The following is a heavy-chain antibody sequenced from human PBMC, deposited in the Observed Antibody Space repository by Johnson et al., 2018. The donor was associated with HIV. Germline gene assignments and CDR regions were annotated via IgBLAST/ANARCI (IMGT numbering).Heavy chain of an antibody. J-gene: IGHJ3*02. V-gene: IGHV3-43D*03. Sequence: VQLVESGGGVVQPGRSLRLSCAASGLTFSPFGTFSSFGFHWVRQAPGKGLEWVSLISWYGGTTHYADSVKGRFTISRDNSKNSLYLQMNSLRLEDTALYYCTKDFGGDGKLDAFDIWGQGTMVTVSS. CDR3: TKDFGGDGKLDAFDI. CDR1: GLTFSPFGTFSSFG. D-gene: IGHD5-24*01. CDR2: ISWYGGTT.